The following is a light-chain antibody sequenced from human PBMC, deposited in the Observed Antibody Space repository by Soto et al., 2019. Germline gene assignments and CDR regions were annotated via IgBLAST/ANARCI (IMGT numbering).Light chain of an antibody. V-gene: IGKV1-12*01. Sequence: DIQMIQSPSSVSASVGDRVTVTCRASQNITTWLTWYQQTPGKAPHLLIYGASTLQRGVPSRFSGSGSGTEFTLTITSLQPEDFATYYCQQGSRFPFTFGPGTRVDFK. CDR1: QNITTW. CDR3: QQGSRFPFT. J-gene: IGKJ3*01. CDR2: GAS.